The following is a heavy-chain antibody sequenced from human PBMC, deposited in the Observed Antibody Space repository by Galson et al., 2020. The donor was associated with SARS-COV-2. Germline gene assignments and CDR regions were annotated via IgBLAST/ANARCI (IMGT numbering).Heavy chain of an antibody. CDR1: GFTFSSYA. CDR3: ARDAFRYDDTHGSKANWFDP. V-gene: IGHV3-23*01. J-gene: IGHJ5*02. Sequence: GESLKISCAASGFTFSSYAMSWVRQAPGKGLEWVSAISCRGGSTYYADSVKARFTISRDNSKHTLYLQMNSLRAEDTAVYYCARDAFRYDDTHGSKANWFDPWGQGTLVTVSS. D-gene: IGHD3-22*01. CDR2: ISCRGGST.